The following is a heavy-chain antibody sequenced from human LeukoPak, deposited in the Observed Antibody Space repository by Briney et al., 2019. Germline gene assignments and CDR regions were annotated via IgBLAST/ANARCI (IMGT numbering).Heavy chain of an antibody. CDR3: TKDRGGSSQLGDAFDV. V-gene: IGHV3-9*01. J-gene: IGHJ3*01. Sequence: GRSLRLSCAASGFSFDEYAMHWVRQVPGKGLEWVSGISYSSNTIGYVDSVKGRFTISRDNAKHSLYLQMNSLRAEDTALYYCTKDRGGSSQLGDAFDVWGQGTMVSVSS. CDR2: ISYSSNTI. CDR1: GFSFDEYA. D-gene: IGHD4-23*01.